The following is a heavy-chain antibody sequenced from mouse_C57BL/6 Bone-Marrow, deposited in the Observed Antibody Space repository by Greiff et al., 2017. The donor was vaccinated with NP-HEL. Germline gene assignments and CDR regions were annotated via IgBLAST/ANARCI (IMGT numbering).Heavy chain of an antibody. Sequence: DVKLQESGPELVKPGASVKISCKASGYSFTGYYMHWVKQSHGNILDWIGYIYPYNGVSSYNQKFKGKATLTVDKSSSTAYMELRSLTSEDSAVYYCARGDYSNYDYAMDYWGQGTSVTVSS. D-gene: IGHD2-5*01. V-gene: IGHV1-31*01. CDR2: IYPYNGVS. CDR3: ARGDYSNYDYAMDY. J-gene: IGHJ4*01. CDR1: GYSFTGYY.